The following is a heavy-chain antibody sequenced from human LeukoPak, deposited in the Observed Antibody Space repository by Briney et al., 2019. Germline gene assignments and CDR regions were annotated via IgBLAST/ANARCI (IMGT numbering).Heavy chain of an antibody. CDR1: GFTFNSYN. J-gene: IGHJ4*02. Sequence: PGGSLRLSCAASGFTFNSYNMNWVRQAPGKGLEWVSSITSSSTYMYYADSVKGRFTISRDNSKNTLYLQMNSLRAEDTAVYYCANRQLVLDYWGQGTLVTVSS. V-gene: IGHV3-21*04. CDR3: ANRQLVLDY. CDR2: ITSSSTYM. D-gene: IGHD6-6*01.